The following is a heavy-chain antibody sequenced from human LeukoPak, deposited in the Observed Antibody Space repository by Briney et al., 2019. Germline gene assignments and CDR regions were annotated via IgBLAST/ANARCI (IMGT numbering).Heavy chain of an antibody. CDR2: INHSGST. J-gene: IGHJ6*02. Sequence: PSETLSLTCAVYGGSFSGYYWSWIRKPPGKGLEWMGEINHSGSTNYNPSLKSRVTISVDTSKNQFSLKLSSVTAADTAMYYCTRGRGAAASYYSYYGMDVWGQGTTVTVSS. D-gene: IGHD6-13*01. CDR1: GGSFSGYY. V-gene: IGHV4-34*01. CDR3: TRGRGAAASYYSYYGMDV.